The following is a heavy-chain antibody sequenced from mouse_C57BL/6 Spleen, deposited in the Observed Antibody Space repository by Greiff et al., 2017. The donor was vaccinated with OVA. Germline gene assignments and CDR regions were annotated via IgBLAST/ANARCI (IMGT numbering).Heavy chain of an antibody. CDR3: ASPLYGYDDGAWFAY. CDR2: IWSGGST. J-gene: IGHJ3*01. Sequence: QVQLQQSGPGLVQPSQSLSITCTVSGFSLTSYGVHWVRQSPGKGLEWLGVIWSGGSTDYNAAFISRLSISKDNSKSQVFFKVNSLQADDTAIYYCASPLYGYDDGAWFAYWGQGTLVTVSA. CDR1: GFSLTSYG. D-gene: IGHD2-2*01. V-gene: IGHV2-2*01.